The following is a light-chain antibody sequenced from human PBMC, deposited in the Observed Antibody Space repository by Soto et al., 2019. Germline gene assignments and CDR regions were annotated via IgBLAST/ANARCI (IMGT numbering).Light chain of an antibody. CDR1: QNISNL. CDR3: QQAKSFPLT. V-gene: IGKV1-12*01. CDR2: AAS. J-gene: IGKJ4*02. Sequence: DIQMTQSPSSLSASVGDTVTITCRASQNISNLFACYQQLPGKAPQLLIYAASTLKGGVPSRLSGSRSATDFSLTISSLQPEDGATYSFQQAKSFPLTFGGGTKVDI.